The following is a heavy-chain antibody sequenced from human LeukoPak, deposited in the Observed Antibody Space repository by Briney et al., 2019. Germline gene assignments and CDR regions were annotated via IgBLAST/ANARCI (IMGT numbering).Heavy chain of an antibody. CDR3: ATRTAYYYYYYMDV. CDR1: GYSISSGYY. Sequence: SETLSLTCTVSGYSISSGYYWGWIRQPPGKGLEWIGSIYHSGSTYYNPSLKSRVTISVDTSKNQFSLKLSSVTAADTAVYYCATRTAYYYYYYMDVWGKGTTVTVSS. CDR2: IYHSGST. D-gene: IGHD1/OR15-1a*01. J-gene: IGHJ6*03. V-gene: IGHV4-38-2*02.